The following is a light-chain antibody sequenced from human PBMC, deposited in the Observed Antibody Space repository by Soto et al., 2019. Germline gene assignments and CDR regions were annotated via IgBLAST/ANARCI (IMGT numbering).Light chain of an antibody. CDR2: INSDGSH. CDR1: SGHSSYA. J-gene: IGLJ3*02. CDR3: QTWGTGIWV. V-gene: IGLV4-69*01. Sequence: QAVVTQSPSASASLGASVRVTCTLSSGHSSYAIAWHQQQPEKGPRYLMKINSDGSHNKGDGIPDRFSGSSSGAERYLTISSLQSEDEADYYCQTWGTGIWVFGGGTKLTVL.